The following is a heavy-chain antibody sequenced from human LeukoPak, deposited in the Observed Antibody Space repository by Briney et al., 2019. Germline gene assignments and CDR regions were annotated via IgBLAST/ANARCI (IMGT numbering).Heavy chain of an antibody. CDR3: ARGGYSYGTFDY. CDR2: IYYSGST. D-gene: IGHD5-18*01. Sequence: PSETLSLTCAAYGGSFSGYYWSWIRQHPGKGLEWIGYIYYSGSTYYNPSLKSRVTISVDTSKNQFSLKLSSVTAADTAVYYCARGGYSYGTFDYWGQGTLVTVSS. J-gene: IGHJ4*02. CDR1: GGSFSGYY. V-gene: IGHV4-31*11.